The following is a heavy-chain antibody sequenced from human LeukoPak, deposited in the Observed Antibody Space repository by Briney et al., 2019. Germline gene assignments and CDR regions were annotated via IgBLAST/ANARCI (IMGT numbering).Heavy chain of an antibody. CDR3: ARDAIDSSGFDLDY. CDR2: ISTSAGTI. V-gene: IGHV3-11*01. D-gene: IGHD3-22*01. CDR1: GFTFSDYY. J-gene: IGHJ4*02. Sequence: PGGSLRLSCAASGFTFSDYYMTWLREAPGKGLEWISYISTSAGTIYYADSVKGRFTISRDNAKNSLYLQMNSLRAEDTAVYYCARDAIDSSGFDLDYWGQGTLVTVSS.